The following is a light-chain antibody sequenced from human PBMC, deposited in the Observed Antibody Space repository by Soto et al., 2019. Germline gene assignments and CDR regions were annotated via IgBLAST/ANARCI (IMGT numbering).Light chain of an antibody. Sequence: AIRMTQSPSSFSASPGDRVTITCRASQGISSYLAWYQQKPGKAPKLLIYAASTLQSGVPSRFSGSGSGTEFTLTISSLQPEDFATYYCQQYNSYSQTFGQGTKVDIK. CDR1: QGISSY. CDR3: QQYNSYSQT. V-gene: IGKV1-8*01. CDR2: AAS. J-gene: IGKJ1*01.